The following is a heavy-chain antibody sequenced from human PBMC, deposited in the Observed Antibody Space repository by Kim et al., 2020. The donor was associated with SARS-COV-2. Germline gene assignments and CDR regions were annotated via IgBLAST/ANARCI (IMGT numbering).Heavy chain of an antibody. Sequence: SETLSLTCTVSGGSISSYYWSWIRQPPGKGLEWIGYIYYSGSTNYNPSLKSRVTISVDTSKNQFSLKLSSVTAADTAVYYCARGNHVGNLDYWGQGTLVTVSS. D-gene: IGHD7-27*01. CDR3: ARGNHVGNLDY. CDR1: GGSISSYY. V-gene: IGHV4-59*08. J-gene: IGHJ4*02. CDR2: IYYSGST.